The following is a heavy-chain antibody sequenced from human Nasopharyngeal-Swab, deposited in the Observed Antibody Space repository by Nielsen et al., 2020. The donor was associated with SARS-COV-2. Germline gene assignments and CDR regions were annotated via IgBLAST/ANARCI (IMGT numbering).Heavy chain of an antibody. CDR1: GFTFSSYW. CDR3: ARVGWWFHYYFDY. J-gene: IGHJ4*02. Sequence: GESLKISCAASGFTFSSYWMSWVRQAPGKGLEWVANIKQDGSEKYYVDSVKGRFTISRDNAKNSLYLQMNSLRAEGTAVYYCARVGWWFHYYFDYWGQGTLATVSS. D-gene: IGHD2-15*01. V-gene: IGHV3-7*01. CDR2: IKQDGSEK.